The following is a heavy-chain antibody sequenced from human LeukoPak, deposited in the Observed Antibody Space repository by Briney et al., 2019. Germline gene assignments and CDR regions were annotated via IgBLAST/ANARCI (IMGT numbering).Heavy chain of an antibody. Sequence: SGTLSLTCAVYGGSFSVYYWSWIRQPPGKGLEWIGEINHSGSTNYNPSLKSRVTISVDTSKNQFSLKLSSVTAADTAVYYCAREKLKRSYYYDSSGYYYSGYWFDPWGQGTLVTVSS. CDR2: INHSGST. D-gene: IGHD3-22*01. CDR3: AREKLKRSYYYDSSGYYYSGYWFDP. CDR1: GGSFSVYY. J-gene: IGHJ5*02. V-gene: IGHV4-34*01.